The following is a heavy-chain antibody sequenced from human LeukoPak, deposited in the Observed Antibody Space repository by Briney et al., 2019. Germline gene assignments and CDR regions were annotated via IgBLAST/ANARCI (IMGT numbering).Heavy chain of an antibody. CDR2: IIPIFGTA. Sequence: SVKVSCKASGGTFSSYAISWVRQAPGQGLEWMGGIIPIFGTANYAQKFQGRVTITADESTSTAYMELSSLRSEDTAVYYCARDFRVEYSSSSGGGYWGQGTLVTVSS. CDR3: ARDFRVEYSSSSGGGY. V-gene: IGHV1-69*01. D-gene: IGHD6-6*01. CDR1: GGTFSSYA. J-gene: IGHJ4*02.